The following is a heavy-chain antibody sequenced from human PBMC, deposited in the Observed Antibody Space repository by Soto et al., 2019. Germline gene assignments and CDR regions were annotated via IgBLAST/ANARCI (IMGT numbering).Heavy chain of an antibody. Sequence: ASVKVSCKASGYTFTNYVIHWVRQAPGQGLEWMGWISPLKGNTKYAQKVQGRVSVTTDTSTNTVYMELSGLRYDDTDLYYCARSGEHPFDFWGQGTLVTVSS. CDR3: ARSGEHPFDF. J-gene: IGHJ4*02. CDR2: ISPLKGNT. D-gene: IGHD6-25*01. CDR1: GYTFTNYV. V-gene: IGHV1-18*01.